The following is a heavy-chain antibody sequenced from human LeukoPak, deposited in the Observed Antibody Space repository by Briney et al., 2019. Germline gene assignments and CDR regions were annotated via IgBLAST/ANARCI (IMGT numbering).Heavy chain of an antibody. CDR2: IVPIFGTA. V-gene: IGHV1-69*13. J-gene: IGHJ6*02. Sequence: SVKVSCKASGYTFTSYAIHWVRQAPGHRLEWMGGIVPIFGTANYAQKFQGRVTITADESTSTAYMELSSLRSEDTAVYYCARDPYYDILTGSYYYYGMDVWGQGTTVTVSS. D-gene: IGHD3-9*01. CDR1: GYTFTSYA. CDR3: ARDPYYDILTGSYYYYGMDV.